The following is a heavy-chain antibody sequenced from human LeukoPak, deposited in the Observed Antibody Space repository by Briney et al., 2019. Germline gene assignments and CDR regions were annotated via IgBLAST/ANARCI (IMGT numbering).Heavy chain of an antibody. CDR1: GGSVSGYY. CDR2: VYYSGST. V-gene: IGHV4-59*02. J-gene: IGHJ4*02. D-gene: IGHD4-17*01. CDR3: AREYGDYVDY. Sequence: SETLSLTCVVSGGSVSGYYWGWIRQPPGRGLEWIGYVYYSGSTNYNPSFKSRITISVDTSRNQFSLQLSSVTAADTAVYYCAREYGDYVDYWGQGTLVTVSS.